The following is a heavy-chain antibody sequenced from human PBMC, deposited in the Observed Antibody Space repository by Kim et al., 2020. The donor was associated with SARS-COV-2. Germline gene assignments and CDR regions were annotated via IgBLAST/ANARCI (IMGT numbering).Heavy chain of an antibody. V-gene: IGHV3-11*01. CDR1: GFTFSVSY. Sequence: GGSLRLSCTASGFTFSVSYMIWLRQAPGRGLEWASFLSESGSLKFYADSVKGRFTVSRDNAKNSLYLQMDSLSPEDTAVYYCANLHYYSSQYWAQGTLVTVSS. D-gene: IGHD3-10*01. CDR2: LSESGSLK. J-gene: IGHJ1*01. CDR3: ANLHYYSSQY.